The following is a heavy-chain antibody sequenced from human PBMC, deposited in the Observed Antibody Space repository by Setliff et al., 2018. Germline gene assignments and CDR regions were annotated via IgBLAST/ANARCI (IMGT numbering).Heavy chain of an antibody. J-gene: IGHJ4*02. CDR2: IYTSWSP. CDR1: GGSVNSGYDN. D-gene: IGHD6-6*01. Sequence: SETLSLTCTVSGGSVNSGYDNWNWLRQPAGKGLECIGQIYTSWSPNYNPSLKGLATLSIDASKRQFSLKLTSVTATDTAVYYCGRGRNVAARLLDSWGQGARVTVSS. V-gene: IGHV4-61*09. CDR3: GRGRNVAARLLDS.